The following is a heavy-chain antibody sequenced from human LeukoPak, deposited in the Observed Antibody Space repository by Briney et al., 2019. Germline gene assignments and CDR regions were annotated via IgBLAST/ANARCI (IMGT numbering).Heavy chain of an antibody. CDR1: GFSLSSYW. D-gene: IGHD1-26*01. Sequence: GGPLRLSCAASGFSLSSYWMNWVRQAPGKGLEWVANIKEDGSEKYYVDSVKGRFTISRENAKNSLYLQMNSLRAEDTAVYYCVPGSHWGQGTRVTVSS. J-gene: IGHJ4*02. CDR2: IKEDGSEK. CDR3: VPGSH. V-gene: IGHV3-7*02.